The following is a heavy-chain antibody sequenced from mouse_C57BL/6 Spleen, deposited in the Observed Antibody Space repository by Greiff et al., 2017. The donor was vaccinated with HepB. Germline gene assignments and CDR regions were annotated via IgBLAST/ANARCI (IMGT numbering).Heavy chain of an antibody. CDR3: AITVVATGGAMDY. CDR1: GYTFTDYY. J-gene: IGHJ4*01. CDR2: INPNNGGT. Sequence: VQLQQSGPELVKPGASVKISCKASGYTFTDYYMNWVKQSHGKSLEWIGDINPNNGGTSYNQKFKGKATLTVDKSSSTAYMELRSLTSEDSAVYSCAITVVATGGAMDYWGQGTSVTVSS. V-gene: IGHV1-26*01. D-gene: IGHD1-1*01.